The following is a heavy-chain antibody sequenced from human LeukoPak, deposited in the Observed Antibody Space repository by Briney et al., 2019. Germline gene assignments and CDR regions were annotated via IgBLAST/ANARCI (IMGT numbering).Heavy chain of an antibody. CDR1: GGSISSSTSY. D-gene: IGHD5-12*01. J-gene: IGHJ4*02. CDR2: IYATGST. Sequence: SETLSLTFTVSGGSISSSTSYWGWIRQPPGKGLEWIGSIYATGSTYYKSSLKSRVTISIDTSNNQFSLKLTSVAAADTAVYYCARDSGQHLGYDWSHWGRGTLVTVSS. V-gene: IGHV4-39*07. CDR3: ARDSGQHLGYDWSH.